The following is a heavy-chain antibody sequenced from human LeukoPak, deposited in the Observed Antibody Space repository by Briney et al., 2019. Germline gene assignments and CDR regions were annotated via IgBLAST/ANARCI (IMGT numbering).Heavy chain of an antibody. D-gene: IGHD3-22*01. CDR2: ISSSSSYI. CDR3: ARSRTYYYDSSGRDAFDI. CDR1: GFTFSSYS. Sequence: PGGSLRLSCAASGFTFSSYSMNWVRQAPGKGLEWVSSISSSSSYIYYADSVKGRFTISRDNAKNSLYLQMNSLRAEDTAVYYCARSRTYYYDSSGRDAFDIWGQGTMVTVSS. V-gene: IGHV3-21*01. J-gene: IGHJ3*02.